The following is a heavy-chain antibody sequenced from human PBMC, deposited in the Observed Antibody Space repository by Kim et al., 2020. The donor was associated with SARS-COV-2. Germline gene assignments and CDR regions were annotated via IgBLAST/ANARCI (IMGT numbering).Heavy chain of an antibody. Sequence: GRFTISRDNSKNTLYLQMNSLRAEETAVYYCAKARSQGYSYGARMNPIDYWGQGTLVTVSS. J-gene: IGHJ4*02. V-gene: IGHV3-30*02. CDR3: AKARSQGYSYGARMNPIDY. D-gene: IGHD5-18*01.